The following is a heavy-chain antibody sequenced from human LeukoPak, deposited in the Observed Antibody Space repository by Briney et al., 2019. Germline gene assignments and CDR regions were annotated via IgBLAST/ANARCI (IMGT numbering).Heavy chain of an antibody. J-gene: IGHJ4*02. V-gene: IGHV4-39*01. CDR3: ARLPTRFTSSDY. D-gene: IGHD2-2*01. CDR2: IHYSGNT. CDR1: GGSITSSLYY. Sequence: SETLSLTCTVSGGSITSSLYYGAWIRQPPGKGLEWIGSIHYSGNTYYNPSLKSRVTISVDTSKNQFSLKLSSVTAADTAVYYCARLPTRFTSSDYWGQGTLVTVSS.